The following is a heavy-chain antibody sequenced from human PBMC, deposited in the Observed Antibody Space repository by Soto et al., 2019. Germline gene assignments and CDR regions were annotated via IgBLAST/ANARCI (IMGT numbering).Heavy chain of an antibody. Sequence: QVQLVQSGAEVKKPGSSVKVSCKASGGTFSSYTISWVRQAPGQGLEWMGRIIPILGIANYAQKFQGRVTSTADKSTSTAYMELSSLRSEDTAVYYCARGSIAAAGTRSDYWGQGTLVTVSS. CDR1: GGTFSSYT. CDR2: IIPILGIA. CDR3: ARGSIAAAGTRSDY. V-gene: IGHV1-69*02. J-gene: IGHJ4*02. D-gene: IGHD6-13*01.